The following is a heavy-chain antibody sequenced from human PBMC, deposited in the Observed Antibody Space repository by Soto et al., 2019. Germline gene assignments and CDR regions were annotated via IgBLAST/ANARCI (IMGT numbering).Heavy chain of an antibody. CDR1: GYSFTSYW. D-gene: IGHD6-19*01. J-gene: IGHJ6*02. V-gene: IGHV5-10-1*01. Sequence: GESLKISCKGSGYSFTSYWISWVRQMPGKGLEWMGRIDPSDSYTNYSPSFQGHVTISADKSISTAYLQWSSLKASDTAMYYCARPREAGKYYYDVDVWGQGTTVTVSS. CDR3: ARPREAGKYYYDVDV. CDR2: IDPSDSYT.